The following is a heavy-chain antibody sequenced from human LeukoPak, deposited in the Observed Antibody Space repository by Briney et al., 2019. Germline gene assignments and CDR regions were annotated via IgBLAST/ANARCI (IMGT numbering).Heavy chain of an antibody. J-gene: IGHJ4*02. V-gene: IGHV3-74*01. CDR2: INSDGSST. CDR1: GFTFSSYW. D-gene: IGHD2-21*01. CDR3: ARGAYCGGDCPLPNSLY. Sequence: GGSLRLSCAASGFTFSSYWMHWVRQAPGKGLVWVSRINSDGSSTTYADSVKGRFTISRDNAKNTLHLQMNSLRPEDTAVYYSARGAYCGGDCPLPNSLYWGQGTLVTVSS.